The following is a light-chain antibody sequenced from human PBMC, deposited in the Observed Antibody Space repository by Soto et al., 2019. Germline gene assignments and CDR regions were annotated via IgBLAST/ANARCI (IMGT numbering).Light chain of an antibody. CDR3: QQSYSTPFT. CDR1: PDISHY. J-gene: IGKJ3*01. V-gene: IGKV1-39*01. Sequence: DIPVNPVPFFLASSLGGQINITWRARPDISHYLNWYQQKPGKAPKLLIYAASSLQSGVPSRFSGSGSGTDFTLTISSLQPEDFATYYCQQSYSTPFTFGPGTKVDIK. CDR2: AAS.